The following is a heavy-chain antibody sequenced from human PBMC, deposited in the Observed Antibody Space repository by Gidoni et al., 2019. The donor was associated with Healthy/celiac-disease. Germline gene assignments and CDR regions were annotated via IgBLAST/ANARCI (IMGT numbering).Heavy chain of an antibody. J-gene: IGHJ5*02. D-gene: IGHD1-7*01. CDR3: ARESNWNSPHWFDP. Sequence: EVQPAQSGAEVKKPGESLRISCQRSGYTFTRYWLSWVRQMPGKGLEWMGRINPSDSYTNYSPSFQGHVTISADKSISNAYLQWSSLKASDTAMYYCARESNWNSPHWFDPWGQGTLVTVSS. V-gene: IGHV5-10-1*03. CDR1: GYTFTRYW. CDR2: INPSDSYT.